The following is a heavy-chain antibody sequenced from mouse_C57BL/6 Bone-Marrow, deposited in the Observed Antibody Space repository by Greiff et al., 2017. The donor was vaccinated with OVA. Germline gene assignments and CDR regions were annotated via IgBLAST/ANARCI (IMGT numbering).Heavy chain of an antibody. D-gene: IGHD1-1*01. Sequence: EVMLVESGGGLVQPGGSLKLSCAASGFTFSDYYMYWVRQTPEKRLEWVAYISNGGGSTYYPDTVKGRFTISRDNAKNTLYLQMLLLLSEYTSLYYCARRGLYSRAGYYAMDYWGQGTSVTVSS. V-gene: IGHV5-12*01. J-gene: IGHJ4*01. CDR1: GFTFSDYY. CDR3: ARRGLYSRAGYYAMDY. CDR2: ISNGGGST.